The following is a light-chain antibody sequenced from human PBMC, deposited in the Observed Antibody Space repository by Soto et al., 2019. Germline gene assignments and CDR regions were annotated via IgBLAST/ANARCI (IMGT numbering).Light chain of an antibody. J-gene: IGKJ2*01. CDR1: QSVRSN. CDR2: GAS. Sequence: EIVMTQSPATLSVSPGERVTLSCWASQSVRSNLAWYQQKPGQAPRLLIYGASTRASDIPARFSGSGSGTDFPLTISSLQSEDIAVYYCQQYNNWPPLYTFGQGTKLEVK. V-gene: IGKV3-15*01. CDR3: QQYNNWPPLYT.